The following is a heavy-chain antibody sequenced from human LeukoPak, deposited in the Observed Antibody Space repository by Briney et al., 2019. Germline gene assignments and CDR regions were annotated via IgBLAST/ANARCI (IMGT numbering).Heavy chain of an antibody. CDR3: VRGPYGASISKWFDP. CDR1: RGSISGYS. CDR2: IYYSGDT. V-gene: IGHV4-59*01. D-gene: IGHD4/OR15-4a*01. J-gene: IGHJ5*02. Sequence: SETLSLTCTVSRGSISGYSWSWIRQSPGGGLDWIGYIYYSGDTAYNPSLRSRVTLSVDTSKNQFSLQLRSVTTADTAVYCCVRGPYGASISKWFDPWGQGTQVIVSP.